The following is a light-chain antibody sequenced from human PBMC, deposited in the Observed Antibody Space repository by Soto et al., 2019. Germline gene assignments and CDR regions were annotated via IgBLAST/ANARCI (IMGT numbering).Light chain of an antibody. Sequence: DIMLAQSPATLSLSPGERATLSCRASQSVSSYLAWYQQKPGQAPRLLIYDASNRATGIPARFSGSGSGTDFTLTISSLEPEDFAVYYCQQRSNWPRLTFGGGTKVDIK. CDR1: QSVSSY. V-gene: IGKV3-11*01. CDR3: QQRSNWPRLT. CDR2: DAS. J-gene: IGKJ4*01.